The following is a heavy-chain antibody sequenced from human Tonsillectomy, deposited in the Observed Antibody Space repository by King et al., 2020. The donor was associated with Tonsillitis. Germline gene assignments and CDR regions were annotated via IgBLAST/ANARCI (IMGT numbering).Heavy chain of an antibody. J-gene: IGHJ5*02. CDR2: IFHSGST. V-gene: IGHV4-4*02. Sequence: QLQESGPGLVKPSGTLSLTCAVSGGSISSTNWWSWVRQPPGKGLEWIGEIFHSGSTNFNPSLKSRVTISVDKSNNQFSLKLSSVTAADAAVYYCARVGGFTEYYVDPWGQGTLVTVSS. D-gene: IGHD3-16*01. CDR3: ARVGGFTEYYVDP. CDR1: GGSISSTNW.